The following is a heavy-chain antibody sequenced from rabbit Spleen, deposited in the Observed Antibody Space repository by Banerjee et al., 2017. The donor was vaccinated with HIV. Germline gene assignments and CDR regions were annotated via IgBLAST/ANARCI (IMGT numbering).Heavy chain of an antibody. CDR3: ARAGASDVDYDL. CDR1: GFSFSNNYW. Sequence: QSLEESGGDLVKPGASLTLTCTASGFSFSNNYWMCWVRQAPGKGLEWIACIYTGSGSTYYANWAKGRFTISKTSSTTVTLQMTSLTAADTATYFCARAGASDVDYDLWGPGTLVTVS. D-gene: IGHD2-1*01. CDR2: IYTGSGST. V-gene: IGHV1S40*01. J-gene: IGHJ4*01.